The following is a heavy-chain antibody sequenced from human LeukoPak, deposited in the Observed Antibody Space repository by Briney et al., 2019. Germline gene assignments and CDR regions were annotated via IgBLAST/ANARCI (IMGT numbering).Heavy chain of an antibody. CDR3: AKDRATSSGSYYGYFGY. D-gene: IGHD1-26*01. CDR1: GFTFSNFA. J-gene: IGHJ4*02. V-gene: IGHV3-23*01. Sequence: PGGSLRLSCAASGFTFSNFAMSWVRQAPGKGPEWLSAISISGDTTYYADSVKGRFTISRDNSKNTLYLQMNSLRAEDTALYYCAKDRATSSGSYYGYFGYWGQGTLVTVSS. CDR2: ISISGDTT.